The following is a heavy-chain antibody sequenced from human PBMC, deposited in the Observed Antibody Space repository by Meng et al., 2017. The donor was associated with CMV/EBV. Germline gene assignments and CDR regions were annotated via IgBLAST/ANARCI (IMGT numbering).Heavy chain of an antibody. CDR1: GGSISSGDYY. D-gene: IGHD1-14*01. CDR2: IYYSGST. CDR3: ARVTSRVAGAFDY. Sequence: QVQLLESGPGLVKPPPSLDLTCTVSGGSISSGDYYWSWIRQPPGKGLEWMGYIYYSGSTYYHPSLKSRVTISVDTSKNQFSLKLSSVTAADTAVYYCARVTSRVAGAFDYWGQGTLVTVSS. V-gene: IGHV4-30-4*08. J-gene: IGHJ4*02.